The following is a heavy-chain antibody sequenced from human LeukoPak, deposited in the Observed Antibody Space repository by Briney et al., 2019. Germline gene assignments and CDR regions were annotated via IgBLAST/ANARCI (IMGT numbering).Heavy chain of an antibody. CDR1: GLTFSCYW. CDR3: ASTFPYCSSGTCAL. CDR2: ISPDGNRE. Sequence: PGGSLRLSCAASGLTFSCYWMTWVRQGPGKGLEWVATISPDGNRENYVDSVKGRFSISRDNAKNSLFLQMRSLRAEDTAMYYCASTFPYCSSGTCALGGQGTLVTVSS. J-gene: IGHJ4*02. D-gene: IGHD2-15*01. V-gene: IGHV3-7*01.